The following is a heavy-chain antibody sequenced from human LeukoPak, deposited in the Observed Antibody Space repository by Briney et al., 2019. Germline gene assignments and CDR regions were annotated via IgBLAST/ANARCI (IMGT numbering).Heavy chain of an antibody. J-gene: IGHJ1*01. D-gene: IGHD5-12*01. V-gene: IGHV1-2*02. Sequence: VASVKVSCKASGYTFTGYYIHWVRQAPGQGLEWMGWINPGNGGTHYAQKFQGRITVTCDTSITTSYMELSRLTSDDTALYYCAREYSASEHWGQGSLVTVSS. CDR2: INPGNGGT. CDR1: GYTFTGYY. CDR3: AREYSASEH.